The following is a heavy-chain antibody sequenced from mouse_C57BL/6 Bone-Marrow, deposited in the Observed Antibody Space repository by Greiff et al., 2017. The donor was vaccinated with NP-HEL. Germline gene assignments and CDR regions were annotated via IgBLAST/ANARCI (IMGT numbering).Heavy chain of an antibody. V-gene: IGHV2-9-1*01. J-gene: IGHJ4*01. D-gene: IGHD1-1*01. CDR2: IWTGGGT. CDR1: GFSLTSYA. Sequence: VKLVESGPGLVAPSQSLSITCTVSGFSLTSYAISWVRQPPGKGLEWLGVIWTGGGTNYNSALKSRLSISKDNSKSQVFLKMNSLQTDDTARYYCARNPDYYGSRTMDYWGQGTSVTVSS. CDR3: ARNPDYYGSRTMDY.